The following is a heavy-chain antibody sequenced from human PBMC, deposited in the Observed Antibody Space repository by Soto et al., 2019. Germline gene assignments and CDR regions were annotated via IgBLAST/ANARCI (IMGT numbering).Heavy chain of an antibody. D-gene: IGHD5-18*01. CDR2: INHSGSP. V-gene: IGHV4-34*01. CDR1: DGSLSGYY. J-gene: IGHJ6*02. CDR3: ARGRGYSYGFTRARNYAMDV. Sequence: LSLTCAVYDGSLSGYYWSWIRQPPGKGLEWIGEINHSGSPTYSPSLKSRVTISVDMSTNQFSLKLSSVAAADTAVYYCARGRGYSYGFTRARNYAMDVWGQGATVTVSS.